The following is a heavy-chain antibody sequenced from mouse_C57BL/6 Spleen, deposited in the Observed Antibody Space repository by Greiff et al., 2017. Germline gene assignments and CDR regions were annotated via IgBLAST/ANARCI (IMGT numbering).Heavy chain of an antibody. CDR1: GYSITSGYY. V-gene: IGHV3-6*01. Sequence: EVQLQQSGPGLVKPSQSLSLTCSVTGYSITSGYYWNWIRQFPGNKLEWMGYISYDGSNNYNPSLKNRISITRDTSKNQFFLKLNSVTTEDTATYYCARGRDYYGSSPYAMDFWGQGTSVTVSS. D-gene: IGHD1-1*01. CDR2: ISYDGSN. J-gene: IGHJ4*01. CDR3: ARGRDYYGSSPYAMDF.